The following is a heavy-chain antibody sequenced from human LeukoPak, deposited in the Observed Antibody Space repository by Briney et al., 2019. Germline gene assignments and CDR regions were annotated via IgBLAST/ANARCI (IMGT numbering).Heavy chain of an antibody. CDR2: ISSSGSTI. J-gene: IGHJ3*02. V-gene: IGHV3-48*03. CDR3: ARDWAPVGAVGADAFDI. Sequence: AGGSLRLSCAASGFTFSSYEMNWVRQAPGKGLEWVSYISSSGSTIYYADSVKGRFTISRDNAKNSLYLQMNSLRAEDTAVYYCARDWAPVGAVGADAFDIWGQGTMVTVSS. CDR1: GFTFSSYE. D-gene: IGHD1-26*01.